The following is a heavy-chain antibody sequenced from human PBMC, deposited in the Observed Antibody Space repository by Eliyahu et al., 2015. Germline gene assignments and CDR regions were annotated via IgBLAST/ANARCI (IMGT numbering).Heavy chain of an antibody. Sequence: EVQLVESGGGLVQPGGSLRLSXXASGFTFSNYALRRVPPAPGKGLGGVAVISASGAATYYGDSVRGRFTISRDQRKNMVSLHMNSLRAEDTAVYYCAKDTSKMELAAHAGDDGLDVWGQGTLVAVSS. CDR1: GFTFSNYA. V-gene: IGHV3-23*04. D-gene: IGHD2-8*02. CDR3: AKDTSKMELAAHAGDDGLDV. J-gene: IGHJ3*01. CDR2: ISASGAAT.